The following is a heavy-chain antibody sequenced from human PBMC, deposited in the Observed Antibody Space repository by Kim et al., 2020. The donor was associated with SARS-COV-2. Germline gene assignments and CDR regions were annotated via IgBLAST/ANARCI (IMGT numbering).Heavy chain of an antibody. CDR2: IWYDGSQK. V-gene: IGHV3-33*01. Sequence: GGSLRLSCAASGFTFSNYGMHWVRQAPGKGLEWLTVIWYDGSQKYYADSVKGRFTIFRDNSKNTLYLQMNSLRDEDTAVYYCAREGLYSGYEYYFDYWGQGTLVTVSS. CDR3: AREGLYSGYEYYFDY. J-gene: IGHJ4*02. D-gene: IGHD5-12*01. CDR1: GFTFSNYG.